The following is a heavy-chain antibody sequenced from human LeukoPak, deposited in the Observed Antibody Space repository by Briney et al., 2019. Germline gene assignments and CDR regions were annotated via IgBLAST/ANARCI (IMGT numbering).Heavy chain of an antibody. D-gene: IGHD3-10*01. CDR2: IYYSGST. Sequence: PGGSLRLSCAASGFTFISYWMSWVRQPPGKGLEWIGSIYYSGSTYYNPSLKSRVTISVDTSKNQFSLKLSSVTAADTAVYYCARQERRITMVRGVCNWFDPWGQGTLVTVSS. V-gene: IGHV4-39*01. J-gene: IGHJ5*02. CDR1: GFTFISYW. CDR3: ARQERRITMVRGVCNWFDP.